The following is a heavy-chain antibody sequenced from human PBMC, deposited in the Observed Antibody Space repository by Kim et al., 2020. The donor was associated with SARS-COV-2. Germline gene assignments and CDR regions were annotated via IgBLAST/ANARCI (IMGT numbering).Heavy chain of an antibody. V-gene: IGHV3-64*03. CDR3: VNGYARGYSYDYNY. J-gene: IGHJ4*02. CDR2: ISSDGGAT. CDR1: GFPFSNYA. Sequence: GGSLRLSCSASGFPFSNYAMHWVRQAPGSGLEYASAISSDGGATYYADSVKGRFSISRDNSKNTLYLQMSSLRTEDTALYYCVNGYARGYSYDYNYGGQG. D-gene: IGHD5-18*01.